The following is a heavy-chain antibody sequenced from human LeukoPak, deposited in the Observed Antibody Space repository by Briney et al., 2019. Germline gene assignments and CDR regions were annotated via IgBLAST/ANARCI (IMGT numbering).Heavy chain of an antibody. Sequence: GGSLRLSCAASGFTFSSYSMNWVRQAPGKGLEWVSSISSSSSYIYYADSVKGRFTISRDNAKNSLYLQMNSLSAEDTAVYYCARSLRSRGFIAYWGQGTLVTVSS. CDR2: ISSSSSYI. CDR3: ARSLRSRGFIAY. J-gene: IGHJ4*02. V-gene: IGHV3-21*01. D-gene: IGHD3-10*01. CDR1: GFTFSSYS.